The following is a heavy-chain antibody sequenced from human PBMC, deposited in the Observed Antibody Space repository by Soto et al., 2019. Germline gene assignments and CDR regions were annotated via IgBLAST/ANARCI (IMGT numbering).Heavy chain of an antibody. CDR2: ISRSGDST. Sequence: GGSLRLSCAASGFTFSSYAMSWVRQAPGKGLEWVSAISRSGDSTYYADSVKGRFTISRDNSKNTPYLQMNSLRAEDTAVYYCVKLPGPHIVGTTMYFDYWGQGTLVTV. D-gene: IGHD1-26*01. V-gene: IGHV3-23*01. CDR1: GFTFSSYA. J-gene: IGHJ4*02. CDR3: VKLPGPHIVGTTMYFDY.